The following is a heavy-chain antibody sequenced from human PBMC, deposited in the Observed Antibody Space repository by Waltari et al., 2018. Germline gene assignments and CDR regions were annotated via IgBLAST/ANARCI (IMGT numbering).Heavy chain of an antibody. CDR2: ISYSGST. CDR3: ARGGSTSESFDV. Sequence: QLQLQESGPGLVKPSEPLSLPCTVSGGSISSYYWSWIRQSPGKGLEWIGYISYSGSTNYHPSLKSRVTISVDTSKNEVSLKVTYVTPVDTAIYYCARGGSTSESFDVWGQGTMVTVSS. CDR1: GGSISSYY. D-gene: IGHD3-10*01. V-gene: IGHV4-59*01. J-gene: IGHJ3*01.